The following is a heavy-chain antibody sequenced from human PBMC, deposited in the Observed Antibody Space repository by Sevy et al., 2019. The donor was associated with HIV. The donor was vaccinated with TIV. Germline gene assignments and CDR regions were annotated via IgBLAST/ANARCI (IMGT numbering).Heavy chain of an antibody. Sequence: GGSLRLSCAASGFTFSSYAMHWVRQAPGKGLEWVAVISYDGSNKYYADSVKGRFTISRDNSKNTLYLQMNSLRAEDTAGYYCARGLLWFGDDAFDIWGQGTMVTVSS. CDR1: GFTFSSYA. CDR3: ARGLLWFGDDAFDI. D-gene: IGHD3-10*01. CDR2: ISYDGSNK. J-gene: IGHJ3*02. V-gene: IGHV3-30-3*01.